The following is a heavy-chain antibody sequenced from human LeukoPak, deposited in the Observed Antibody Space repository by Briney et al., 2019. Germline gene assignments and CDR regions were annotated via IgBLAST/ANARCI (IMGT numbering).Heavy chain of an antibody. CDR2: IYYSGST. V-gene: IGHV4-31*03. Sequence: MASETLSLTCTVSGGSISSGDYYWGWIRQHPGKGLEWIGYIYYSGSTYYNPSFKSRVTISIHTSKNQSSLKLSSVTAADTAVYYCARAGNGGDYYYGMNVWGQGTTVTVSS. D-gene: IGHD2-8*01. CDR1: GGSISSGDYY. CDR3: ARAGNGGDYYYGMNV. J-gene: IGHJ6*02.